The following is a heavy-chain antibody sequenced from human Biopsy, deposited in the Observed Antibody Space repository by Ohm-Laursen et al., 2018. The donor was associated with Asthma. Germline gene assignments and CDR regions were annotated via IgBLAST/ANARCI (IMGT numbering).Heavy chain of an antibody. CDR2: IFFDGSNK. Sequence: SLRLSCAASGFTFSSFGMHWVRQTPAKGLEWVAGIFFDGSNKYYADSVKGRFTISRDNSKDTLYLQVNSLRGDDTAVYYCARGKTWGRSYYFDYWGQGTLVTVSS. CDR1: GFTFSSFG. J-gene: IGHJ4*02. CDR3: ARGKTWGRSYYFDY. V-gene: IGHV3-30*03. D-gene: IGHD6-6*01.